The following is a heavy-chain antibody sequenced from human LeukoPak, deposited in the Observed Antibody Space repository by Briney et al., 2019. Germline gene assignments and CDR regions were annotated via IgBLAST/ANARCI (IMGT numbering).Heavy chain of an antibody. D-gene: IGHD3-10*01. Sequence: KSSETLSLTCIVSGGSISNFYWTWIRQPPGKGLEWIGYFYYSGSTNYNPSLKSRVTISLDTSKNHFSLNLSSVTAADTAVYYCTRGQSRGNWFDPWGQGTLVTVS. V-gene: IGHV4-59*01. J-gene: IGHJ5*02. CDR3: TRGQSRGNWFDP. CDR2: FYYSGST. CDR1: GGSISNFY.